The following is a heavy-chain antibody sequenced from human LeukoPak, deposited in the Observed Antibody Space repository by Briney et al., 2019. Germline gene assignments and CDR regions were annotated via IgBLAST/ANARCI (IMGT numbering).Heavy chain of an antibody. CDR1: GGSISSGDYY. J-gene: IGHJ3*02. CDR2: IYYSGST. D-gene: IGHD4-17*01. Sequence: SETLSLTCTVSGGSISSGDYYWSWIRQPPGQGLEWIGYIYYSGSTYYNPSLKSRVTISVDTSKNQFSLKLSSLTAADTAVYYCARDIGTVTTAFDIWGQGTMVTVSS. CDR3: ARDIGTVTTAFDI. V-gene: IGHV4-30-4*01.